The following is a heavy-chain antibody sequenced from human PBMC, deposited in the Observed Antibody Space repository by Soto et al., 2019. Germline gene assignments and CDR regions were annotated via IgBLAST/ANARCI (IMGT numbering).Heavy chain of an antibody. CDR1: GFTFSSYP. CDR3: AKSLRDDSSGY. Sequence: GGSLRLSCAASGFTFSSYPMTWVRQAPGKGLEWVTAIRGSGGSTYYADSVKGRFTISRDNSKNTLYLQMNSLRAEDTAVYYCAKSLRDDSSGYWGQGTLVTVSS. J-gene: IGHJ4*02. V-gene: IGHV3-23*01. CDR2: IRGSGGST. D-gene: IGHD3-22*01.